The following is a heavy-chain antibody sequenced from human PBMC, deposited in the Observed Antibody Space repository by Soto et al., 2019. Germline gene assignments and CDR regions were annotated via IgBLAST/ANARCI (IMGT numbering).Heavy chain of an antibody. Sequence: QVQLVQSGAEVKKPGSSVKVSCKASGDTFSFYTINWVRQAPGLGLEWVGRINPILSMSNYAQKFKGRVTKTADKSTSTAYMEQRSLRSEDTAMYYCATSYGSGYRAFDYWGQGALVTVSS. CDR1: GDTFSFYT. CDR2: INPILSMS. J-gene: IGHJ4*02. D-gene: IGHD3-10*01. CDR3: ATSYGSGYRAFDY. V-gene: IGHV1-69*02.